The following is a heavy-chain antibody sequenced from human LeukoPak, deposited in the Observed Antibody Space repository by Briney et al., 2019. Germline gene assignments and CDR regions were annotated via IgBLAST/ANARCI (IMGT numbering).Heavy chain of an antibody. V-gene: IGHV1-2*06. CDR3: AVDSSGYYGEFDY. CDR1: GYTFTGYY. D-gene: IGHD3-22*01. J-gene: IGHJ4*02. Sequence: ASVKVSCKASGYTFTGYYVHWVRQAPGQGLEWMGRINPNSGGTNYAQKFQGRVTMTRDTSISTAYMELSRLRSDDTAVSYCAVDSSGYYGEFDYWGQGTLVTVSS. CDR2: INPNSGGT.